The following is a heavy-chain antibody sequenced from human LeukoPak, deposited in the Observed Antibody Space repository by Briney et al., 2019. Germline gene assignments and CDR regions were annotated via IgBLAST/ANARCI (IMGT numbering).Heavy chain of an antibody. CDR3: ARDRVEGIWIRAPIGFDI. CDR2: ISYDGSNK. J-gene: IGHJ3*02. Sequence: GGSLRLSCAASGFTFSSYAMHWVRQAPGKGLEWVAVISYDGSNKYYADSVKGRFTISRDNSKNTLYLQMNSLRAEDTAVYYCARDRVEGIWIRAPIGFDIWGQGTMVTVSS. V-gene: IGHV3-30*04. CDR1: GFTFSSYA. D-gene: IGHD3-10*01.